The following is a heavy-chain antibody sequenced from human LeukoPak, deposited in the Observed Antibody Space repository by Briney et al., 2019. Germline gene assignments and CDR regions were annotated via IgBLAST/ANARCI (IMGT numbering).Heavy chain of an antibody. Sequence: SETLSLTCTVSGGSISSSSYYWGWIRQPPGKGLEWIGSIYYSGSTYYNPSLKSRVTISVDTSKNQFSLKLSSVTAADTAVYYCARDWEVQDTDYYDSSGYPIKHYYFDYWGQGTLVTVSS. V-gene: IGHV4-39*07. J-gene: IGHJ4*02. CDR1: GGSISSSSYY. CDR3: ARDWEVQDTDYYDSSGYPIKHYYFDY. D-gene: IGHD3-22*01. CDR2: IYYSGST.